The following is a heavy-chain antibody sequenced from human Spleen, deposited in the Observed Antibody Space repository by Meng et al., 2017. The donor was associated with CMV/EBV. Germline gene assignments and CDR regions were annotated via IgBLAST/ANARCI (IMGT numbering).Heavy chain of an antibody. Sequence: SETLSLTCTVYGGSFSGYYWSWIRQPPGKGLEWIGEINYSGSTNHNPSLKSRVTMSADTSKTLFSLKLSSVTAADTAVYYCARDRGGYCNTTSCYLLGFLSGMDVWGQGTTVTVSS. CDR2: INYSGST. CDR3: ARDRGGYCNTTSCYLLGFLSGMDV. J-gene: IGHJ6*02. V-gene: IGHV4-34*01. CDR1: GGSFSGYY. D-gene: IGHD2-2*01.